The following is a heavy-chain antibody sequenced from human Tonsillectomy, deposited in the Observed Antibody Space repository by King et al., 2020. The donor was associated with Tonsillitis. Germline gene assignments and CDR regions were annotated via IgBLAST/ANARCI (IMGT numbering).Heavy chain of an antibody. CDR1: GFTFNSYA. CDR3: ATLELGGYPYYFDY. CDR2: ISGSGGRT. Sequence: VQLVESGGGLVQPGGSLRLSCAASGFTFNSYAMSWVRQAPGMGLEWVSVISGSGGRTYSTDSVKGRFTISRDNSKNTLYLQMNSLRAEDTAVYYCATLELGGYPYYFDYWGQGTLVTVSS. J-gene: IGHJ4*02. V-gene: IGHV3-23*04. D-gene: IGHD7-27*01.